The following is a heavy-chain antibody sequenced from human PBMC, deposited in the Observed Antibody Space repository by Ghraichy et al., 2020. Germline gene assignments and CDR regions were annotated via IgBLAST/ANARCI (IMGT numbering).Heavy chain of an antibody. D-gene: IGHD3-22*01. Sequence: SQTLSLTCASSGDSVSTNSSAWNWITHSPSRGLEWLGRTYYRSKWYNDYAVSVKSRITINPDTSKNQFSLQLNSGTPEDTAVYYCARDQGYYDSRGILDYWGQGTLVTVSS. CDR3: ARDQGYYDSRGILDY. CDR2: TYYRSKWYN. V-gene: IGHV6-1*01. J-gene: IGHJ4*02. CDR1: GDSVSTNSSA.